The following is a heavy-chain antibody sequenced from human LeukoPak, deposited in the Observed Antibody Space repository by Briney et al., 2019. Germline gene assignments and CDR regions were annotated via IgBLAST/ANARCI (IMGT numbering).Heavy chain of an antibody. D-gene: IGHD6-13*01. CDR1: GGSFSAYY. CDR3: AREAAGLSNNWFDP. Sequence: SETLSLTCAVYGGSFSAYYWSWIRQPPGKGLEWIGEINHSGSTNYNPSLKSRVAISVDTSRNQFSLRLSSVTAADTAVYYCAREAAGLSNNWFDPWGQGTLVTVSS. CDR2: INHSGST. J-gene: IGHJ5*02. V-gene: IGHV4-34*01.